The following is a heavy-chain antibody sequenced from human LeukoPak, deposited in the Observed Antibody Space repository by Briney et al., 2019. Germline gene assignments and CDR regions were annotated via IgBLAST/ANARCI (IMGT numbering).Heavy chain of an antibody. V-gene: IGHV4-30-4*08. CDR2: IYYSGST. CDR1: GGSISSGDYY. Sequence: PSQTLSLTCTVSGGSISSGDYYWSWIRQPPGKGLEWIGYIYYSGSTYYNPSHKSRVTISVDTSKNQFSLKLSSVTAADTAVYYCARGGDYGGKSETDYWGQGTLVTVSS. J-gene: IGHJ4*02. CDR3: ARGGDYGGKSETDY. D-gene: IGHD4-23*01.